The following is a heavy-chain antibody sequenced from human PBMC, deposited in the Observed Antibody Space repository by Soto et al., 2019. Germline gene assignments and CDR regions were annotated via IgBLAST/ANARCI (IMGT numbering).Heavy chain of an antibody. CDR1: GYTFTSYY. CDR3: ARDRTDYDILTGYYRKFGAFDI. V-gene: IGHV1-46*03. CDR2: INPSGGST. D-gene: IGHD3-9*01. J-gene: IGHJ3*02. Sequence: QVQLVQSGAEVKKPGASVKVSCKASGYTFTSYYMHWVRQAPGQGLEWMGIINPSGGSTSYAQKFQGRVTMTRDTSTSTVYMELSSLRSEDTAVYYCARDRTDYDILTGYYRKFGAFDIWGQGTMVTVSS.